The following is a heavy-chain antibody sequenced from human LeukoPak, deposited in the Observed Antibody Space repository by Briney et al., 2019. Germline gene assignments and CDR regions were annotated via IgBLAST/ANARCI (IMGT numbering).Heavy chain of an antibody. CDR3: ARGRGVDV. J-gene: IGHJ6*02. Sequence: PGGSLRLSCAASEFTFNNYWMNWVRQAPGKGLEWVANIKQDGSEKYYVDSVKGRFTISRDNAKNSPYLQMNSLRAEDTAVYYCARGRGVDVWGQGTTVTVSS. V-gene: IGHV3-7*01. CDR1: EFTFNNYW. CDR2: IKQDGSEK.